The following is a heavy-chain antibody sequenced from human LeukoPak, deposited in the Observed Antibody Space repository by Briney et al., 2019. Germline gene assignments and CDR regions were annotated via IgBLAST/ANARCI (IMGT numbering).Heavy chain of an antibody. J-gene: IGHJ4*02. CDR1: GFTFSSYW. Sequence: GGSLRLSGAASGFTFSSYWMNWVRKVPGKGLEWVSYISPSATTIYYADSVKGRFTISRDNAKNSLYLQMNSLRAEDTAVYYCAREYSSSSGRSFDYWGQGTLVTVSS. D-gene: IGHD6-6*01. V-gene: IGHV3-48*01. CDR3: AREYSSSSGRSFDY. CDR2: ISPSATTI.